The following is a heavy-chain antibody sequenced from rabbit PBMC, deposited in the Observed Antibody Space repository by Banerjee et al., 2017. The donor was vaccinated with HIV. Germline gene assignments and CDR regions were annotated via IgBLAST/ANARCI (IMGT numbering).Heavy chain of an antibody. CDR1: GFTISSSYY. D-gene: IGHD7-1*01. V-gene: IGHV1S40*01. CDR3: ARGDGAYAGYDGL. J-gene: IGHJ6*01. Sequence: QSLEESGGDLVQPGASLTLTCKASGFTISSSYYMSWVRQAPGKGLERIGCIYGGSRGNTYYASWAKGRFAISKTSSTTVTLQMTSLTAADTASYFCARGDGAYAGYDGLWGPGTLVTVS. CDR2: IYGGSRGNT.